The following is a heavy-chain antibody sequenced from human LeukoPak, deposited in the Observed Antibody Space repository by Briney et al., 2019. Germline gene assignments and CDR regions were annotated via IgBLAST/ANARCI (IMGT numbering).Heavy chain of an antibody. CDR2: INPNSGGT. D-gene: IGHD2-2*01. CDR3: ARGEDPGDIVVVPAAMGGGSPLDY. Sequence: GASVKVSCKASGYTFTGYYMHWVRQAPGQGLEWMGWINPNSGGTNYAQKFQGRVTMTRDTSISTAYVELSRLRSDDTAVYYCARGEDPGDIVVVPAAMGGGSPLDYWGQGTLVTVSS. J-gene: IGHJ4*02. V-gene: IGHV1-2*02. CDR1: GYTFTGYY.